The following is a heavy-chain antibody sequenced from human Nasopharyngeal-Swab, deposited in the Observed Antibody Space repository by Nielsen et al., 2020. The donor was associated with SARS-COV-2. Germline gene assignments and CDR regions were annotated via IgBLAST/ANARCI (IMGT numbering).Heavy chain of an antibody. Sequence: VRQMPGKGLEWMGRIDPSDSYTNYSPSFQGHVTISADKSISTAYLQWSSLKASDTAMYYCATLTVGGNNWFDPWGQGTLATVSS. D-gene: IGHD4-23*01. J-gene: IGHJ5*02. V-gene: IGHV5-10-1*01. CDR3: ATLTVGGNNWFDP. CDR2: IDPSDSYT.